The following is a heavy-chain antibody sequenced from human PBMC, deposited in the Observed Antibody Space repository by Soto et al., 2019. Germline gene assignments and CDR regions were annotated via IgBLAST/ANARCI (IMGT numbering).Heavy chain of an antibody. CDR2: ISGSGGST. V-gene: IGHV3-23*01. Sequence: LRLSCAASGFTFSSYAMSWVRQAPGKGLEWVSAISGSGGSTYYADSVKGRFTISRDNSKNTLYLQMNSLRAEDTAVYYCAKDLDVGPYYYDSSGYNDAFDIWGQGTMVTVSS. CDR3: AKDLDVGPYYYDSSGYNDAFDI. CDR1: GFTFSSYA. J-gene: IGHJ3*02. D-gene: IGHD3-22*01.